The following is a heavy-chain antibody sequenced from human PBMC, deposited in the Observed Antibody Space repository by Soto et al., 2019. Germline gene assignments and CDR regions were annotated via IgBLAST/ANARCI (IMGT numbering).Heavy chain of an antibody. J-gene: IGHJ1*01. CDR3: AQLFGSYYVVHFQH. D-gene: IGHD1-26*01. V-gene: IGHV2-5*01. Sequence: QITLKESGPTLVKPTQTLTLTCTFSGFSLSTSGVGVGWIRQPPGNALEWLALFYWNDDKRYSPSLKSRLTISNDPSKNQVVLTMSNLDPVDTATYYCAQLFGSYYVVHFQHWGQGTLVTVSS. CDR2: FYWNDDK. CDR1: GFSLSTSGVG.